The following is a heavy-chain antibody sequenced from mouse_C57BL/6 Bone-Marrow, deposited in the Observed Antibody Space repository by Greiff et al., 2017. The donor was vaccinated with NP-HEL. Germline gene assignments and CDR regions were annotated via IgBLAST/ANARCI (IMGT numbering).Heavy chain of an antibody. D-gene: IGHD1-1*01. CDR3: AKSLPYYYGSSYVY. J-gene: IGHJ2*01. V-gene: IGHV1-19*01. Sequence: EVQLQQSGPVLVKPGASVKMSCKASGYTFTDYYMNWVKQSHGKSLEWIGVINPYNGGTSYNQKFKGKATLTVDKSSSTAYMELNSLTSEDSAVYYCAKSLPYYYGSSYVYWGQGTTLTVSS. CDR2: INPYNGGT. CDR1: GYTFTDYY.